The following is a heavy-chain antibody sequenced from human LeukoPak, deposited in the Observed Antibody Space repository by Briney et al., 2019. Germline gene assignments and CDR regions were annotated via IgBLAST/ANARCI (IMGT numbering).Heavy chain of an antibody. Sequence: GSLRLSCAASGFTFSDKYMSWIRQPPGKGLEWIGEINHSGSTNYNPSLKSRVTISVDTSKNQFSLKLSSVTAADTAVYYCARRKIEYSSLGGAFDIWGQGTMVTVSS. V-gene: IGHV4-34*01. D-gene: IGHD6-6*01. J-gene: IGHJ3*02. CDR2: INHSGST. CDR3: ARRKIEYSSLGGAFDI. CDR1: GFTFSDKY.